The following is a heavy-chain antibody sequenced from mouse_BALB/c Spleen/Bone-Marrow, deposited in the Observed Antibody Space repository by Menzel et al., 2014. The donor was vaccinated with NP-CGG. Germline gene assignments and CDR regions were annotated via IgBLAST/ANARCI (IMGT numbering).Heavy chain of an antibody. Sequence: EVQLQQSGVGLVQPGASLKLSCAASGFDFSRYWMSWVRQGPGKGLEWIGEINPDSSTIYYTPSLKDKFIIPRDNAKNTQYLQMSKVRSEDTALFYCASLHYYGFFAYWGQGTLGTVSA. CDR2: INPDSSTI. CDR3: ASLHYYGFFAY. D-gene: IGHD1-2*01. J-gene: IGHJ3*01. CDR1: GFDFSRYW. V-gene: IGHV4-1*02.